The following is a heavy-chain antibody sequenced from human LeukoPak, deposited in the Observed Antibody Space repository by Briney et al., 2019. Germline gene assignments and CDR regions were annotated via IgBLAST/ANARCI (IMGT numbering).Heavy chain of an antibody. V-gene: IGHV3-23*01. Sequence: GGSLRLSCAASGFTFSSYAMSWLRQAPGKGLEWCSAISWSGDSTYHADSVKGRFTISRDNSKNTLYLHMNSLRADDTAVSYCAKGTYYYDSSGYYSAAGPYYFDYWGQGTLVTVSS. CDR3: AKGTYYYDSSGYYSAAGPYYFDY. CDR2: ISWSGDST. J-gene: IGHJ4*02. CDR1: GFTFSSYA. D-gene: IGHD3-22*01.